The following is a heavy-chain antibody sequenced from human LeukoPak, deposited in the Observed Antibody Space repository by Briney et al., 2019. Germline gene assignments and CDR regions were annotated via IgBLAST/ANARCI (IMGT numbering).Heavy chain of an antibody. CDR1: GGSISSYY. V-gene: IGHV4-59*01. J-gene: IGHJ5*02. CDR3: ARDNRVLRFLEWTNWFDP. D-gene: IGHD3-3*01. Sequence: PSETLSLTCTVSGGSISSYYWSWIRQPPGKGLEWIGYIYYSGSTNYNPSLKSRVTISVDTSKNQFSLKLSSVTAADTAVYYCARDNRVLRFLEWTNWFDPWGQGTLVIVSS. CDR2: IYYSGST.